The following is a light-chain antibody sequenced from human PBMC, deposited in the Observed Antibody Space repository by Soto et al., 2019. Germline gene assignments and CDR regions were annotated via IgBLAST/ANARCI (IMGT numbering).Light chain of an antibody. Sequence: IQLTQSPSSLSASVGDRVTISCRASQGVSTELAWYQQKPGKAPKLLIYAASTLQSGVPSRFSGSGSGTDFTLTFSGLQPEDFATYYCQHLNSYPYTFGQGTKLEIK. CDR1: QGVSTE. V-gene: IGKV1-9*01. CDR3: QHLNSYPYT. CDR2: AAS. J-gene: IGKJ2*01.